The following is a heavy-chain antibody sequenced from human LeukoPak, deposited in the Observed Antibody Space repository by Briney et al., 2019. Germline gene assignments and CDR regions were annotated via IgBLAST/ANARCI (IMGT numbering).Heavy chain of an antibody. CDR3: ARYRSVGVLPAPPFDF. Sequence: SETLSLTCTVSGYSISSTYYWGWIRQPPGKGLEWVGSVFHSGNTYYNPSLTSRLTISADTSKNEFSLTLTSVTAADTAVYYCARYRSVGVLPAPPFDFWGQGTLVTVSS. V-gene: IGHV4-38-2*02. CDR1: GYSISSTYY. J-gene: IGHJ4*02. D-gene: IGHD6-6*01. CDR2: VFHSGNT.